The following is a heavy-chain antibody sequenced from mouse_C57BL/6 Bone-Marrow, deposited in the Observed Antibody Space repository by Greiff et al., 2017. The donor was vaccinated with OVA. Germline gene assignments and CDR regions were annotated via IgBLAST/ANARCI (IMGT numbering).Heavy chain of an antibody. D-gene: IGHD1-1*01. CDR1: GYTFTDYY. V-gene: IGHV1-19*01. J-gene: IGHJ1*03. Sequence: VQLKQSGPVLVKPGASVKMSCKASGYTFTDYYMNWVKQSHGKSLEWIGVINPYNGGTSYNQKFKGKATLTVDKSSSTAYMELNSLTSEDSAVYYCARDFIYYYGSSHWYFDVWGTGTTVTVSS. CDR3: ARDFIYYYGSSHWYFDV. CDR2: INPYNGGT.